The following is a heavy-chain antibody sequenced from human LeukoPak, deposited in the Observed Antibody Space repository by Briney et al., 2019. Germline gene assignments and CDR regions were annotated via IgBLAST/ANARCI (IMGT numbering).Heavy chain of an antibody. D-gene: IGHD6-19*01. Sequence: GASVKVSCKASGYTFTSYGINWVRQAPGQGLEWMGWISVYNGNTNYAQKLQGRVTMTTDTSTSTAYMELRSLRSDDTAMYYCAGEGRRSGWSYWYFDLWGRGTLVTVSS. CDR2: ISVYNGNT. J-gene: IGHJ2*01. CDR1: GYTFTSYG. CDR3: AGEGRRSGWSYWYFDL. V-gene: IGHV1-18*01.